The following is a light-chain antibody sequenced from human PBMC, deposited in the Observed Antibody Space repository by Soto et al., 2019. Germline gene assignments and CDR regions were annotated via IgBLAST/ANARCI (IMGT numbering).Light chain of an antibody. Sequence: DIQLTHSPSFLSASVGDRVTITCRASQGISSFLAWYQQKPGKAPKLLISAASTLQSGVPSRFSGSGSGTEFTLTITNLQPEDFATYYCHQLNDYPFGGGTKVEIK. J-gene: IGKJ4*01. CDR3: HQLNDYP. CDR2: AAS. V-gene: IGKV1-9*01. CDR1: QGISSF.